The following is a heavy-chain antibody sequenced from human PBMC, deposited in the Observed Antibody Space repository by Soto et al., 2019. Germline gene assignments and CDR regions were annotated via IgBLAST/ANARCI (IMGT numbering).Heavy chain of an antibody. Sequence: QVQLVESGGGLVKPGGSLRLSCAASGFTFSDFYMSWIRQAPGKGLEWISYISSSGTTTYYTDSVKGRFTISRDNAKNSLYLQMNTLGDEDTGVYYCARIWGGGGYALIYWGQGTLVTVSS. J-gene: IGHJ4*02. CDR2: ISSSGTTT. D-gene: IGHD2-8*01. CDR1: GFTFSDFY. CDR3: ARIWGGGGYALIY. V-gene: IGHV3-11*01.